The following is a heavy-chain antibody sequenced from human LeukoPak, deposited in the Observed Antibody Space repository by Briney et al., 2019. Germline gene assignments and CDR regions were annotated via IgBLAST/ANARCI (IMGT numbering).Heavy chain of an antibody. Sequence: RESLKISCKGSGYSFTSYWIGWVRQMPGKGLEWMGIIYPGDSDTRYSPSFQGQVTISADKSISTAYLQWSSLKASDTAMYYCARHGSRLRYYYYCMDVWGKGTTVTVSS. CDR2: IYPGDSDT. CDR3: ARHGSRLRYYYYCMDV. V-gene: IGHV5-51*01. J-gene: IGHJ6*03. D-gene: IGHD5/OR15-5a*01. CDR1: GYSFTSYW.